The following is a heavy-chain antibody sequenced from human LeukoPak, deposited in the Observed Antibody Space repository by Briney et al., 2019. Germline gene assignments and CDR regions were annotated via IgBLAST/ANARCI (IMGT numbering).Heavy chain of an antibody. Sequence: GASVKVSCKASGYTFTGYYMHWVRQAPGQGLEWMGWINPNSGGTNYAQKFQGRVTMTRDTSISTAYMELSRLRSDDTAVYYCARSPYSSGYYYYYYMDVWGKGTTVTVSS. CDR2: INPNSGGT. CDR3: ARSPYSSGYYYYYYMDV. V-gene: IGHV1-2*02. J-gene: IGHJ6*03. D-gene: IGHD3-22*01. CDR1: GYTFTGYY.